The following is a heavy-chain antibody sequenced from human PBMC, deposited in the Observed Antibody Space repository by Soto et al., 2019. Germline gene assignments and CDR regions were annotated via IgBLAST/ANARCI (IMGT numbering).Heavy chain of an antibody. CDR1: NGSISSAIYY. CDR2: IYHSGST. J-gene: IGHJ5*02. V-gene: IGHV4-39*01. Sequence: QLQLQESGPGLVKPSETLSLTCTVSNGSISSAIYYWGWIRQPPGKGLEWIGSIYHSGSTYYNPSLQGQVTISVDTSKNQFSLKLSSVTDEDTAVYFCAGRSSLASVQEYFGEISNYNWFDPWGQGTLVTVSS. CDR3: AGRSSLASVQEYFGEISNYNWFDP. D-gene: IGHD3-10*01.